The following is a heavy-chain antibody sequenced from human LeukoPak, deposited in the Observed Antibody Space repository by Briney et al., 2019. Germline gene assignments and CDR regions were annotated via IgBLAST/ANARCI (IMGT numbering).Heavy chain of an antibody. CDR2: LRDSGGNT. J-gene: IGHJ4*02. D-gene: IGHD1-1*01. V-gene: IGHV3-23*01. CDR1: GFTFSSYA. Sequence: QPGGSLRLSCAASGFTFSSYAMSWVRQAPGKGLEWVSALRDSGGNTYYAASVKGRFTISRDNSKITLYLQMNSRRGEDTAVYYCAKLSWNDKGRFDCWGQGALVTVSS. CDR3: AKLSWNDKGRFDC.